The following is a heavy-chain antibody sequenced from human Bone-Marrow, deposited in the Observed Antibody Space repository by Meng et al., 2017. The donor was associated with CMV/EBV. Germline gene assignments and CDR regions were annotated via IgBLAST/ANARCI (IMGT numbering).Heavy chain of an antibody. CDR1: GFTFSSHW. V-gene: IGHV3-74*01. D-gene: IGHD1-1*01. CDR2: INSDGSST. CDR3: ARAATGILFDY. J-gene: IGHJ4*02. Sequence: GGSLRLSCAASGFTFSSHWMHWVRQAPGKGLVWVSRINSDGSSTSYADSVKGRFTISRDNAKNTLYLQMNSLRAEDTAAYYCARAATGILFDYWGQGTLVTVSS.